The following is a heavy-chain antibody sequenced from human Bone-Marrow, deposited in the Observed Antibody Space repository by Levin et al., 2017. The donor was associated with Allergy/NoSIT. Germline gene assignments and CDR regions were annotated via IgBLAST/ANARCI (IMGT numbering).Heavy chain of an antibody. CDR3: ARDDGPLEWFLDP. CDR1: GYRFAGHA. D-gene: IGHD3-3*01. CDR2: INGGNGNT. Sequence: EASVKVSCKASGYRFAGHAMHWVRQAPGESFEWMGWINGGNGNTKYSQRLQGRITITRDTSANIAYMELSSLRSEDTAIYYCARDDGPLEWFLDPWGQGTLVTVSS. V-gene: IGHV1-3*01. J-gene: IGHJ5*02.